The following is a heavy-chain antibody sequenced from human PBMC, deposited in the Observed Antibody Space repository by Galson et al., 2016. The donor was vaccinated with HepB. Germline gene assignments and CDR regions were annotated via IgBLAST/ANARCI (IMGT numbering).Heavy chain of an antibody. CDR1: GFSLNASRLD. D-gene: IGHD3-3*01. V-gene: IGHV2-5*02. Sequence: PALVKPTQTLTLTCSFSGFSLNASRLDVAWIRQPPGKALEWLALIYWDVDKRYSPSLKSRLTITKDTSKNQVVLTMTNMDPVDTATYYCAHTYYDFWSGYYTGIGDAFDIWGQGTVVTVSS. CDR3: AHTYYDFWSGYYTGIGDAFDI. CDR2: IYWDVDK. J-gene: IGHJ3*02.